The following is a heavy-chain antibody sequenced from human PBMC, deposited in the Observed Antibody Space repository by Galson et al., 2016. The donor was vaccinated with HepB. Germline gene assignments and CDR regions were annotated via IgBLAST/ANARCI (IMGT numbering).Heavy chain of an antibody. D-gene: IGHD3-16*01. CDR2: ICWNDDK. CDR1: GFSLSTGGVS. CDR3: AHIPPPGRTVRWGEYT. J-gene: IGHJ5*02. V-gene: IGHV2-5*01. Sequence: PALVKPTQTLTLTRTFSGFSLSTGGVSVGWVRQPPGKALEWLALICWNDDKRFSPSLKSRLTITKDTSKNQVVLTMTNMDPVDTATYYCAHIPPPGRTVRWGEYTWGQGTLVTVSS.